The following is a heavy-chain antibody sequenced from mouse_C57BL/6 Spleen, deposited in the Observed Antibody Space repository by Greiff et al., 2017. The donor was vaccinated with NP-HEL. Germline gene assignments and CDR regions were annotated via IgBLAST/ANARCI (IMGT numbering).Heavy chain of an antibody. V-gene: IGHV1-80*01. Sequence: QVQLKESGAELVKPGASVKISCKASGYAFSSYWMNWVKQRPGKGLEWIGQIYPGDGDTNYNGKFKGKATLTADKSSSTAYMQLSSLTSEDSAVYFCARQDYYGSSYDYYAMDYWGQGTSVTVSS. J-gene: IGHJ4*01. CDR3: ARQDYYGSSYDYYAMDY. D-gene: IGHD1-1*01. CDR1: GYAFSSYW. CDR2: IYPGDGDT.